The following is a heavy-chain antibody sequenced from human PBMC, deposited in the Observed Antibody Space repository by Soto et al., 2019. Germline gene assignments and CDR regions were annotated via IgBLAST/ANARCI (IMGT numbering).Heavy chain of an antibody. V-gene: IGHV4-34*01. J-gene: IGHJ4*02. D-gene: IGHD1-1*01. Sequence: QVQLQQWGAGLLKPSETLSLTCAVYGGSFSGYYWSWIRQPPGKGLEWIGEINHSRSTNYNPSLKSRVTISVDTSKNQFSLKLSSVTAADTAVYYCVGATGTTARIDYWGQGTLVTVSS. CDR1: GGSFSGYY. CDR2: INHSRST. CDR3: VGATGTTARIDY.